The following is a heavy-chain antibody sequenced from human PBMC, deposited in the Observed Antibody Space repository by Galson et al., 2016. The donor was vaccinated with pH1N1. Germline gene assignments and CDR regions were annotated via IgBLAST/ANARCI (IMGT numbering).Heavy chain of an antibody. CDR1: GYTFTTYG. J-gene: IGHJ4*02. Sequence: SVKVSCKASGYTFTTYGIDWVRQAPGQGLEWMGWISTYTGNAKYAQKVQGRLTLTTDPFTNIAYMDLGSLTSDDKATYFCASRRILECSGASCYLDSWGQGSLVTVSS. V-gene: IGHV1-18*01. D-gene: IGHD2-15*01. CDR3: ASRRILECSGASCYLDS. CDR2: ISTYTGNA.